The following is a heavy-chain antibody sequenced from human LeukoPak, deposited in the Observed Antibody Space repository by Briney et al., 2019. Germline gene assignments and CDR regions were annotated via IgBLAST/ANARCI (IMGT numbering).Heavy chain of an antibody. D-gene: IGHD1-26*01. CDR2: INSSGGST. CDR1: GYIFISYY. CDR3: AREDGEWELRAFDI. J-gene: IGHJ3*02. V-gene: IGHV1-46*01. Sequence: ASVKVSCKASGYIFISYYMHWVRQAPGQGLEWMGIINSSGGSTSYAQKFQRRVTMTRDMSTSTVYMELSSLRSEDTAVYYCAREDGEWELRAFDIWGQGTMVTVSS.